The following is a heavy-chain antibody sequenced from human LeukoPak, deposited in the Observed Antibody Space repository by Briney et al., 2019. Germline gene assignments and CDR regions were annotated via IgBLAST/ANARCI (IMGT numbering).Heavy chain of an antibody. CDR2: ISIGSSPYM. CDR3: ASYTLWYVDS. D-gene: IGHD3-16*01. Sequence: GGSLRLSCAASGFTFSSYWMSWVSHAPRKGLEWVSSISIGSSPYMYYADSLKGRFTISRDNAKNSVCLQMNSLRPEDTAVYYCASYTLWYVDSWGQGTLVTVSS. V-gene: IGHV3-21*06. J-gene: IGHJ4*02. CDR1: GFTFSSYW.